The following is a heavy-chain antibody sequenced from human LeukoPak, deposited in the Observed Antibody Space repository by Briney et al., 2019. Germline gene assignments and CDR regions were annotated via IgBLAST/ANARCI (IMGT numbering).Heavy chain of an antibody. CDR1: GFTFSRYW. CDR2: IKEDGSEK. D-gene: IGHD5-18*01. Sequence: GGSLRLSCAASGFTFSRYWMNWVRQAPGKGLEWVASIKEDGSEKSYVDSVKGRFTISRDNAKNSLYLQMNSLRAEDTAVYYCARSKGGYSYGSDYWGQGTLVTVSS. CDR3: ARSKGGYSYGSDY. J-gene: IGHJ4*02. V-gene: IGHV3-7*01.